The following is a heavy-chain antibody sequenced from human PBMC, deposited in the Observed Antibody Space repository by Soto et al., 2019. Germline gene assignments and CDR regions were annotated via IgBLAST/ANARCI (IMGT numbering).Heavy chain of an antibody. J-gene: IGHJ1*01. CDR1: GGSFSGYY. D-gene: IGHD3-16*01. V-gene: IGHV4-34*01. CDR2: INHSGST. CDR3: ASFRLYAYFQH. Sequence: NPSETLSLTCAVYGGSFSGYYWSWIRQPPGKGLEWIGEINHSGSTNYNPSLKSRVTISVDTSKNQFSLKLSSVTAADTAVYYCASFRLYAYFQHWGQGTLVTVSS.